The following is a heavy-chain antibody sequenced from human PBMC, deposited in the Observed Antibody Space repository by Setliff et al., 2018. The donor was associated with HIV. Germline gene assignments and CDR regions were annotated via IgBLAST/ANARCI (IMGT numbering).Heavy chain of an antibody. CDR1: GFTFDDYA. CDR2: INWNSVSR. Sequence: GGSLRLSCEASGFTFDDYAMHWGRQAPGKGLEWVAGINWNSVSRAYADSVQGRFTISRDNAKNLVFLEMTNLRPEDTALYFCAKDYGDGHNWGAFDISGQGTMVTVSS. CDR3: AKDYGDGHNWGAFDI. V-gene: IGHV3-9*01. J-gene: IGHJ3*02. D-gene: IGHD3-16*01.